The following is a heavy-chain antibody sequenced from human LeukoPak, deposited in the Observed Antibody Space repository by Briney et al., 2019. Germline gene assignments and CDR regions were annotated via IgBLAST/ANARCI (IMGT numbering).Heavy chain of an antibody. CDR3: ARDPRNVGLAP. V-gene: IGHV3-74*01. CDR1: GFSLSGYW. J-gene: IGHJ5*02. CDR2: NNGDGSTT. Sequence: GGSLRLSCVASGFSLSGYWMYWVRQAPGKGLMYISRNNGDGSTTNYADVVKGRFTMSRDNVKNTLYLQMNSLRIEDTAVYYCARDPRNVGLAPWGQGTLVTVSS. D-gene: IGHD2-15*01.